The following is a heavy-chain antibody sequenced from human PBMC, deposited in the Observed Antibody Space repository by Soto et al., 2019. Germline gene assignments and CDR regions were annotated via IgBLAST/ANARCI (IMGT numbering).Heavy chain of an antibody. D-gene: IGHD3-3*01. CDR1: GGSIISSTYY. CDR2: IYYSGST. V-gene: IGHV4-39*01. Sequence: PSETLSLTCTVSGGSIISSTYYWGWIRQPPGKGLEWIGSIYYSGSTNYNPSLKSRVTISGDTSKNQLSLKLRSVTAADTAVYYCARGLYDFNSYFDRWGQGTLVTVSS. CDR3: ARGLYDFNSYFDR. J-gene: IGHJ4*02.